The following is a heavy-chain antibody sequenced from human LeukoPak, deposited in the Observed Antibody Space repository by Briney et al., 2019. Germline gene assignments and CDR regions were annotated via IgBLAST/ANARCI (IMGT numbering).Heavy chain of an antibody. CDR3: AIRYYDSSGYYFDY. Sequence: PSETLSLTCTVSGGSISSYYWSWIRQPPGKGLEWIGYIYYSGSTNYNPSLKSRVTMSVDTSKNQFSLKLSSVTAADTAVYYCAIRYYDSSGYYFDYWGQGALVTVSS. CDR2: IYYSGST. D-gene: IGHD3-22*01. J-gene: IGHJ4*02. V-gene: IGHV4-59*01. CDR1: GGSISSYY.